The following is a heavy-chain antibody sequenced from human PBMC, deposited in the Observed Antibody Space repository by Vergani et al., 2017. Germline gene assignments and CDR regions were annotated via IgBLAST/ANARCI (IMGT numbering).Heavy chain of an antibody. CDR1: GGSVSSGSYY. J-gene: IGHJ4*02. Sequence: QVQLQESGPGLVKPSETLSLTCTVSGGSVSSGSYYWSWIRQPAGKGLEWIGYIYYSGSTNYNPSLKSRVTISVDTSKNQFSLKLSSVTAADTAVYYCARDLGYCSGGSCYSWGYWGQGTLVTVSS. V-gene: IGHV4-61*10. CDR3: ARDLGYCSGGSCYSWGY. CDR2: IYYSGST. D-gene: IGHD2-15*01.